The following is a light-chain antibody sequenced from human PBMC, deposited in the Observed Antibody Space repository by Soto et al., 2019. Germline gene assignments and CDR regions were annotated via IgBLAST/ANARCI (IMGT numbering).Light chain of an antibody. V-gene: IGKV3-20*01. CDR2: GAS. CDR1: HSLTSDF. CDR3: QQYHRSPRT. Sequence: EIVWTKSPGNLSLSPGDRATLSCRASHSLTSDFLAWYQLKPGQAPRLLIYGASRMATGTPDRFTGSGSRTDFTLTISRLEPEDFAEYYCQQYHRSPRTFGQGTKVEVK. J-gene: IGKJ1*01.